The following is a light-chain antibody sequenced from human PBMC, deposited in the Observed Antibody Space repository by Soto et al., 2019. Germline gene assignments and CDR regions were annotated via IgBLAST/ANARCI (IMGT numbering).Light chain of an antibody. J-gene: IGKJ2*01. V-gene: IGKV3-11*01. CDR1: QTVSSY. CDR3: QQRSNWPYT. Sequence: EIVLTQSPATVSLSPGESATLSCRASQTVSSYLAWYQQKPGQAPRLLIYDASNRATGIPARFSGSGSGTDFTLTISSLEPEDFVVYYCQQRSNWPYTFGQGTKLEIK. CDR2: DAS.